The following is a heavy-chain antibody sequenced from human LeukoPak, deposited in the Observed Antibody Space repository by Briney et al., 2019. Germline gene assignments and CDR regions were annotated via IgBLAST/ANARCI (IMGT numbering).Heavy chain of an antibody. V-gene: IGHV3-21*01. CDR2: ISSSSSYI. D-gene: IGHD5-18*01. CDR1: GFTFSSYS. J-gene: IGHJ6*03. Sequence: GESLRLSCAASGFTFSSYSMNWVRQAPGKGLEWVSSISSSSSYIYYADSVKGRFTISRDNAKNSLYLQMNSLRAEDTAVYYCARDYSSSSSHPNYYYYYYMDVWGKGTTVTVSS. CDR3: ARDYSSSSSHPNYYYYYYMDV.